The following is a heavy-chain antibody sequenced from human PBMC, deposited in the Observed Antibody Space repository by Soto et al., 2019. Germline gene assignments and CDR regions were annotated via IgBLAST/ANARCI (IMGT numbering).Heavy chain of an antibody. CDR1: GFPFINFA. Sequence: LRLSCEASGFPFINFAMNWVRQSPGKGLEWVSSISGSGGRTWYADSVRGRFTISRDNSQNTLYLQMNGLRGEDTAVYYCAKLGFSGTYFHFDYWGQGALVTVSS. CDR2: ISGSGGRT. D-gene: IGHD3-10*01. J-gene: IGHJ4*02. V-gene: IGHV3-23*01. CDR3: AKLGFSGTYFHFDY.